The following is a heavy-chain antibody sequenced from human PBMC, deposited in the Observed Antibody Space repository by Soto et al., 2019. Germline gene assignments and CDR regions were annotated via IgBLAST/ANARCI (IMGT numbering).Heavy chain of an antibody. CDR3: ARGRDQPPVGLYFDS. J-gene: IGHJ4*02. CDR1: GDAFTNYI. V-gene: IGHV1-69*01. D-gene: IGHD1-26*01. CDR2: IIPMFGTP. Sequence: QVQLVQSGAEVKKPGSSVKVSCKDSGDAFTNYIFDWVRQAPGQGLEWMGGIIPMFGTPKYAQTFQDRVTISADVSTGTAYLELTSLRFDDTAVYYCARGRDQPPVGLYFDSWGEGTRVTVSS.